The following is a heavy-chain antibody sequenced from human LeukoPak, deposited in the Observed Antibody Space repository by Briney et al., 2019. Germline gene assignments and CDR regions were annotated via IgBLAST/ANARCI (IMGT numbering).Heavy chain of an antibody. V-gene: IGHV3-21*01. CDR2: ISSSSSYI. D-gene: IGHD2-8*01. J-gene: IGHJ6*03. CDR1: GFTFSSYS. Sequence: GGSLRLSCAASGFTFSSYSMNWVRQAPGKGLEWVSSISSSSSYIYYADSVKGRFTISRDNAKNSLYLQMNSLRAEDTAVYYCARGRKGIVLMVYAFYYYYYMDVWGKGTTVTVSS. CDR3: ARGRKGIVLMVYAFYYYYYMDV.